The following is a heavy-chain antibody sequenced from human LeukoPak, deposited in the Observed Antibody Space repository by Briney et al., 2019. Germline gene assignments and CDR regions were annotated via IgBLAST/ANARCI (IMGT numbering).Heavy chain of an antibody. J-gene: IGHJ6*03. Sequence: PVKVSCKASGGTFSSYAISWVRQAPGQGLEWMGRIIPIFGTANYAQKFQGRVTITTDESTSTAYMELSSLRSEDTAVYYCARESTFRYYYYMDVWGKGTTVTVSS. CDR2: IIPIFGTA. CDR3: ARESTFRYYYYMDV. CDR1: GGTFSSYA. D-gene: IGHD3-16*01. V-gene: IGHV1-69*05.